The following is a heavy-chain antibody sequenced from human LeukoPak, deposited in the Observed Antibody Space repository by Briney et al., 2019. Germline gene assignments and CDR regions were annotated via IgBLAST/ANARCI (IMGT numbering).Heavy chain of an antibody. V-gene: IGHV3-23*01. CDR2: ISGSGGST. CDR1: GFTFSSYA. J-gene: IGHJ4*02. D-gene: IGHD3-10*01. Sequence: PGGSLRLSCAASGFTFSSYAMSWVRQAQGKGLEWVSAISGSGGSTYYADSVKGRFTISRDNSKNTLYLQMNSLRAEDTAVYYCARPMVRGVIITFYYWGQGTLVTVSS. CDR3: ARPMVRGVIITFYY.